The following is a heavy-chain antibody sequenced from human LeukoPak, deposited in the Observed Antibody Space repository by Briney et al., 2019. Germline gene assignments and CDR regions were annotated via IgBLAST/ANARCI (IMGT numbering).Heavy chain of an antibody. CDR1: GYTFTSYY. CDR3: AREGTDYGSGTGAFDI. V-gene: IGHV1-46*01. CDR2: INPTGGST. J-gene: IGHJ3*02. Sequence: ASVTVSCKASGYTFTSYYMHWVRQAPGQGLALMGIINPTGGSTSYAQTFHGTVTMTLNTSTSTVYKELCRLLTDETTAYYYAREGTDYGSGTGAFDIWGEGTMVTVS. D-gene: IGHD3-10*01.